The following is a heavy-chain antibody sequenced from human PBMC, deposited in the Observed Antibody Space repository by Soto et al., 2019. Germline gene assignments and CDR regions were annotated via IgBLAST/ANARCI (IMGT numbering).Heavy chain of an antibody. CDR1: GFTFSSYA. CDR3: AKPPSITIFGVVRFDY. D-gene: IGHD3-3*01. J-gene: IGHJ4*02. CDR2: ISGSGGST. Sequence: GGSLRLSCAASGFTFSSYAMSWVHQAPGKGLEWVSAISGSGGSTYYADSVKGRFTISRDNSKNTLYLQMNSLRAEDTAVYYCAKPPSITIFGVVRFDYWGQGTLVTVSS. V-gene: IGHV3-23*01.